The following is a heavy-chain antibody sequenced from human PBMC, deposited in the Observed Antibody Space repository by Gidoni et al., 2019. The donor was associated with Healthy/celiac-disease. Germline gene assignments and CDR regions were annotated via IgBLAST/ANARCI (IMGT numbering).Heavy chain of an antibody. J-gene: IGHJ6*02. CDR1: GFTFSSYE. V-gene: IGHV3-48*03. CDR2: ISSSGSTI. D-gene: IGHD5-12*01. Sequence: EVQLVESGGGLVQPGGSLRLSCAASGFTFSSYEMNWVRQAPGKGLEWVSYISSSGSTIYYADSVKGRFTISRDNAKNSRYLQMNSLRAEDTAVYYCARDQGGGYDPPHYYYYYGMDVWGQGTTVTVSS. CDR3: ARDQGGGYDPPHYYYYYGMDV.